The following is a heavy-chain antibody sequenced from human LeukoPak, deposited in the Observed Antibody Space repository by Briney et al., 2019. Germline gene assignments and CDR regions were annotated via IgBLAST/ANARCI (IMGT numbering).Heavy chain of an antibody. CDR3: VRGFGGRTDS. Sequence: PGGSLRLSCAASGFSLSGYWMHWVRQAPGKGLVWVSRINTDGSRTDHADSVKGRFTISRDNAKDTLYLQMSSLRAEDTAVYYCVRGFGGRTDSWGQGTEVTVST. V-gene: IGHV3-74*01. CDR1: GFSLSGYW. D-gene: IGHD2-15*01. J-gene: IGHJ5*01. CDR2: INTDGSRT.